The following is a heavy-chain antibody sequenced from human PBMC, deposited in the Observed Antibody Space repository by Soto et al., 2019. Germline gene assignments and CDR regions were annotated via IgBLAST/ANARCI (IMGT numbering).Heavy chain of an antibody. CDR1: GFTFGSYP. CDR2: ISTNGDST. V-gene: IGHV3-64*01. CDR3: AREGMSRPRWVFDY. D-gene: IGHD6-13*01. Sequence: EVQLVESGGGLVQPGGSLRLSCAASGFTFGSYPMHWVRQAPGKGLEYVSAISTNGDSTFYANSVKGRFTISRDNSKNTPDLQMGSLRAEDMGVYYCAREGMSRPRWVFDYWGQGTLVTASS. J-gene: IGHJ4*02.